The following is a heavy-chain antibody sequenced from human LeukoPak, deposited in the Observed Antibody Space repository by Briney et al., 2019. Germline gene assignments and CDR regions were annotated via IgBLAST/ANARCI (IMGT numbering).Heavy chain of an antibody. CDR1: GITFHDYA. CDR3: ARVRAVAGTWDAFDI. J-gene: IGHJ3*02. CDR2: ISWNSGSI. Sequence: GGSLRLSCAASGITFHDYAMHWVRQAPGKGLEWVSGISWNSGSIGYADSVKGRFTISGDNAKNSLYLQMNSLRAEDMALYYCARVRAVAGTWDAFDIWGQGTMVTVSS. V-gene: IGHV3-9*03. D-gene: IGHD6-19*01.